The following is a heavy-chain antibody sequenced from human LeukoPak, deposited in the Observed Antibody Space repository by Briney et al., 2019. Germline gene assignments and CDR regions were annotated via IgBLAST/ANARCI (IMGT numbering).Heavy chain of an antibody. CDR1: VYSFTTYW. J-gene: IGHJ4*02. Sequence: GESLKISCKGSVYSFTTYWTAWERQMSRKGLDWMGAIYPGDSDTRYSTSFQGQVTISVDKSISTAYLQWSSLKSSDTAMYYCARLLEGVAGTWGYWGQGTLVTVS. CDR2: IYPGDSDT. D-gene: IGHD6-19*01. V-gene: IGHV5-51*01. CDR3: ARLLEGVAGTWGY.